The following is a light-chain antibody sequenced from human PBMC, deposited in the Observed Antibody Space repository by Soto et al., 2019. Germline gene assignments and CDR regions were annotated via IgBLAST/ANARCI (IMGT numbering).Light chain of an antibody. CDR2: GAS. CDR1: QSVARS. Sequence: ERGRTQSPATLSASPGERVTLSCRASQSVARSVAWYQQKPGQAPRLILYGASTRATGFPARFSGSGSGTEFTLTISSLQSEDFAVYLCQQYHYWPITFGQGTRLETK. V-gene: IGKV3-15*01. CDR3: QQYHYWPIT. J-gene: IGKJ5*01.